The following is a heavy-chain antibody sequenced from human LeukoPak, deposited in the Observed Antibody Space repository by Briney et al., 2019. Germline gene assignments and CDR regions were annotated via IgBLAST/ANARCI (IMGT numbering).Heavy chain of an antibody. CDR2: INWNGGST. V-gene: IGHV3-20*01. D-gene: IGHD1-26*01. CDR3: ARDGGYYYFDY. CDR1: GFTFDDYG. Sequence: GGSLRLSCAASGFTFDDYGMRWVRQAPGKGLEWVSGINWNGGSTGYADSVKGRFTISRDNAKNSLYLQMNSPRAEDTALYHCARDGGYYYFDYWGQGTLVTVSS. J-gene: IGHJ4*02.